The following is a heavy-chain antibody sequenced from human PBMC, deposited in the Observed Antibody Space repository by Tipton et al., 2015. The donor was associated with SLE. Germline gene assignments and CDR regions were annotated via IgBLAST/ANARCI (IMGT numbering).Heavy chain of an antibody. CDR3: ARSLLAQLDYGMDV. D-gene: IGHD6-6*01. Sequence: SLRLSCAASGFTFSNYGMHWVRQAPGKGLEWVAVIWFDGRNKYYADSVKGRFTISRDNSKNTLYLQMNSLRPEDTAVYYCARSLLAQLDYGMDVWGQGTTVTVSS. V-gene: IGHV3-33*01. CDR2: IWFDGRNK. CDR1: GFTFSNYG. J-gene: IGHJ6*02.